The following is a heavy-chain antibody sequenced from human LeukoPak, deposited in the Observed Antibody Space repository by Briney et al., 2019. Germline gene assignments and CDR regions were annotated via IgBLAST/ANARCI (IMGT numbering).Heavy chain of an antibody. D-gene: IGHD6-13*01. CDR1: GGSISSYY. V-gene: IGHV4-59*01. CDR3: ARTSHPHGSSWLFDY. J-gene: IGHJ4*02. Sequence: SDTLSLTSTVSGGSISSYYWSWIRQPPGKGLEWIGYIYFSGSTNYNPSLKSRVTISVDTSRNQFSLQLSSVTAADTAVYYCARTSHPHGSSWLFDYWGQGTLVTVSS. CDR2: IYFSGST.